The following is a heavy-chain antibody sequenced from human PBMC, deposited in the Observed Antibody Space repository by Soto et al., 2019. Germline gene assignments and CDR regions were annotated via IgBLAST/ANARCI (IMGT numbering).Heavy chain of an antibody. Sequence: QVQLVQSGAEVKKPGSSVKVSCKASGGTFSSYAISWVRQAPGQGLEWMGGIIPIFGTANYAQKFQGRVTITAYESTNTAYVELSSLRSEDTAVYYCARAAIAAAEPYYYYGMDVWGQGTTVTVSS. CDR1: GGTFSSYA. CDR3: ARAAIAAAEPYYYYGMDV. J-gene: IGHJ6*02. CDR2: IIPIFGTA. D-gene: IGHD6-13*01. V-gene: IGHV1-69*01.